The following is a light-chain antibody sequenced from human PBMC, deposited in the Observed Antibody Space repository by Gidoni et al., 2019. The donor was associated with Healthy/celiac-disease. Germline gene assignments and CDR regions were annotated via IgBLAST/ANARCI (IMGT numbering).Light chain of an antibody. V-gene: IGKV3-20*01. CDR2: GAS. CDR3: QQYGSSPGLT. Sequence: IVLTQSPGTLSLSPEERATLSCRASQSVSSSYLAWYQQKPGQAPRLLIYGASSRATGIPDRCSGSGSGTDFTFTISRLEPEDLAVYYCQQYGSSPGLTFGGGTKVEIK. CDR1: QSVSSSY. J-gene: IGKJ4*01.